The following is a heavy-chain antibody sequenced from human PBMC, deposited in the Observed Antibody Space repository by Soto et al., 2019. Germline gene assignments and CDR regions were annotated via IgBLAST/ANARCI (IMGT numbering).Heavy chain of an antibody. J-gene: IGHJ6*02. CDR3: ARGGEPLGYYGLDV. V-gene: IGHV4-61*01. Sequence: SETLSLTCSVSGGSVRSGNHFWNWIRHPPGRGLEWLGYMYYTGVTNYNPSLKSRVSMSVDTSKDQFSLTLTSLTAADTAVYYCARGGEPLGYYGLDVWGQGTTVTVSS. CDR2: MYYTGVT. CDR1: GGSVRSGNHF.